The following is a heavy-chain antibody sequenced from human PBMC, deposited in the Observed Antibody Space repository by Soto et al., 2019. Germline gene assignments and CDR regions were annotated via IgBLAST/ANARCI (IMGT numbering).Heavy chain of an antibody. J-gene: IGHJ4*02. CDR2: ISSSSSYI. D-gene: IGHD6-13*01. V-gene: IGHV3-21*01. CDR1: GFTFSSYS. Sequence: EVQLVESGGGLVKPGGSLRLSCAASGFTFSSYSMNWVRQAPGKGLEWVSSISSSSSYIYYADSVKGRFTISRDNAKNSLYLQMNSLRAEDTAVYYCARTLAVGRKAAADDHWGQGTLVTVSS. CDR3: ARTLAVGRKAAADDH.